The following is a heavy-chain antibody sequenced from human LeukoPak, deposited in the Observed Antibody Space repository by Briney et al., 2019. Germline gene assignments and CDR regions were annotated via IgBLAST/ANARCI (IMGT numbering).Heavy chain of an antibody. D-gene: IGHD3-10*01. J-gene: IGHJ3*02. Sequence: ASVKVSCKASGYSFTNYAMHWVRQAPGQRLEWMGWINAGNGNTKYSQKFQGRVTITRDTSASTAYMELSSLRSEDTAVYYCASPLSGGAFDIWGQGTMVTVSS. CDR3: ASPLSGGAFDI. CDR2: INAGNGNT. V-gene: IGHV1-3*01. CDR1: GYSFTNYA.